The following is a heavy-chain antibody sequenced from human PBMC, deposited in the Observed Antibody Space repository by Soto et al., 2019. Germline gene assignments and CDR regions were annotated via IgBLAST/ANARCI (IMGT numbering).Heavy chain of an antibody. V-gene: IGHV3-21*01. J-gene: IGHJ6*02. Sequence: EVQLVESGGGLVKPGGSLRLSCAASGFTFNTYTMNWVRQAPGKGLEWVSSISSRSIYIYYADSVTGRLTISRDDARNSLYLKMNSLRAEDTAVYYCAREEVSRPNTYHGLDVWGQGTTVTVSS. CDR2: ISSRSIYI. CDR3: AREEVSRPNTYHGLDV. CDR1: GFTFNTYT.